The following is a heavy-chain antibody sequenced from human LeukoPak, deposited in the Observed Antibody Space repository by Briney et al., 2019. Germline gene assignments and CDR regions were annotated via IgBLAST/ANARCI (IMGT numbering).Heavy chain of an antibody. CDR2: ISPYNDNT. D-gene: IGHD6-25*01. CDR1: GGTFSSYA. J-gene: IGHJ4*01. Sequence: GASVKVSCKASGGTFSSYAITWVRQAPGQGPEWMGWISPYNDNTNYAQKFQGRVTLTTDTSTSTAYMELRSLTSDDTAVYYCAREPSGLLFDYWGQGTLVTVSS. CDR3: AREPSGLLFDY. V-gene: IGHV1-18*01.